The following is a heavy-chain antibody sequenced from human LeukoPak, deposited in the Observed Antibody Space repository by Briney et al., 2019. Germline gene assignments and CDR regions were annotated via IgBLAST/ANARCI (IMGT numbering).Heavy chain of an antibody. V-gene: IGHV3-33*01. J-gene: IGHJ4*02. D-gene: IGHD4-11*01. CDR1: GFTFSSYG. CDR2: IWYDGSNK. CDR3: ARAPLRTVTSFDY. Sequence: GGSLRLSCAASGFTFSSYGMHWVRQAPGKGLEWVAVIWYDGSNKYYADSVKGRFTISRDNSKNTLYLQMNSLRAEDTAVYYCARAPLRTVTSFDYWGQGTLVTVSS.